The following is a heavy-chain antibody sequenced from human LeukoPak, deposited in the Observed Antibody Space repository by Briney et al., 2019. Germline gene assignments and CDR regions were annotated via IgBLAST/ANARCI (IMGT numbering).Heavy chain of an antibody. CDR1: GGSISSGGYS. D-gene: IGHD3-10*01. Sequence: SETLSLTCAVSGGSISSGGYSWSWIRQPPGKGLEWIGYIYYSGSTYYNPSLKSRVTISVDTSKNQFSLKLSSVTAADTAVYYCARDSSVGTMVRGVIIPPYYMDVWGKGTTVTVSS. CDR3: ARDSSVGTMVRGVIIPPYYMDV. J-gene: IGHJ6*03. V-gene: IGHV4-30-4*07. CDR2: IYYSGST.